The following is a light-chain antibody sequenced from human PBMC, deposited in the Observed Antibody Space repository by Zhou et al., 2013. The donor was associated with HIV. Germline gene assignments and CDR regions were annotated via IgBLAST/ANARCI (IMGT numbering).Light chain of an antibody. Sequence: EIVLTQSPGTLSLSPGERATLSCRASQSVSSNYLAWYQQKPGQAPRLLIYGASSRATGIPARFSGSGSGTEFTLTISSMQSEDFAVYYCQQYNKWPPLTFGGGTKVEIK. CDR2: GAS. CDR1: QSVSSN. V-gene: IGKV3-15*01. J-gene: IGKJ4*01. CDR3: QQYNKWPPLT.